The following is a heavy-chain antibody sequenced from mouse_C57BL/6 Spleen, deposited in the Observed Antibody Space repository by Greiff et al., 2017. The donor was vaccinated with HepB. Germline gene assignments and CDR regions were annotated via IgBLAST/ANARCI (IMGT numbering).Heavy chain of an antibody. J-gene: IGHJ2*01. CDR2: IYPGNSDT. CDR3: TRRSYDDDEVDY. Sequence: EVQRVESGTVLARPGASVKMSCKTSGYTFTSYWMHWVKQRPGQGLEWIGAIYPGNSDTSYNQKFKGKAKLTAVTSASTAYMELSSLTNEDSAVYYCTRRSYDDDEVDYWGQGTTLTVSA. V-gene: IGHV1-5*01. CDR1: GYTFTSYW. D-gene: IGHD2-4*01.